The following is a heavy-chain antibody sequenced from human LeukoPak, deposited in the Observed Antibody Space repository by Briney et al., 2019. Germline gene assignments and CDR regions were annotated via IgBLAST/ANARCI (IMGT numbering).Heavy chain of an antibody. J-gene: IGHJ4*02. CDR3: ASFRNYQLPLDY. CDR1: GFTFSSYS. Sequence: PGGSLRLSCAASGFTFSSYSMNWVRQAPGKGLEWVSSISSSSSYIYYADSVKGRFTISRDNAKSSLYLQMNSLRAEDTAVYYCASFRNYQLPLDYWGQGTLVTVSS. CDR2: ISSSSSYI. D-gene: IGHD2-2*01. V-gene: IGHV3-21*01.